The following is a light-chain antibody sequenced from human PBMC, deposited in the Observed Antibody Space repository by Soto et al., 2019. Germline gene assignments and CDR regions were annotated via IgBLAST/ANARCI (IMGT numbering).Light chain of an antibody. CDR3: HQYASSPLT. CDR1: QSVDSKY. Sequence: EIVLTQSPGTLSLSPGEGATLSCRPSQSVDSKYISWYQQTSGQAPRLLIYGASRRATGTTDRFSGSASETAVTLTIRRLEHEAFEVYYCHQYASSPLTFGGGTKVEIK. J-gene: IGKJ4*01. CDR2: GAS. V-gene: IGKV3-20*01.